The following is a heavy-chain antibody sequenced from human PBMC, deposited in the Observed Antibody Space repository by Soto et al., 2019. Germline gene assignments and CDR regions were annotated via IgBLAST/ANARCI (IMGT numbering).Heavy chain of an antibody. CDR1: GASVSTGTYS. Sequence: QVHLQESGPGLVKPSETLSLTCTVSGASVSTGTYSWNWIRQLPGKRLEWIGSFYYSGSNNYNPSLRSRVAISVDTSKNQFSLRLTSVTAADTAVYYCARDAAGGANWFGPWGQGTLVTVSS. CDR2: FYYSGSN. CDR3: ARDAAGGANWFGP. J-gene: IGHJ5*02. V-gene: IGHV4-61*01. D-gene: IGHD3-16*01.